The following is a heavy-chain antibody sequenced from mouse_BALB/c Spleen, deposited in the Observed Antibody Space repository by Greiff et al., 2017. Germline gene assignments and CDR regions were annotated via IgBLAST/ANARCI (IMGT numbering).Heavy chain of an antibody. D-gene: IGHD2-3*01. CDR1: GYSITSDYA. CDR3: ARYYDGYYSYYFDY. J-gene: IGHJ2*01. V-gene: IGHV3-2*02. Sequence: EVMLVESGPGLVKPSQSLSLTCTVTGYSITSDYAWNWIRQFPGNKLEWMGYISYSGSTSYNPSLKSRISITRDTSKNQFFLQLNSVTTEDTATYYCARYYDGYYSYYFDYWGQGTTLTVSS. CDR2: ISYSGST.